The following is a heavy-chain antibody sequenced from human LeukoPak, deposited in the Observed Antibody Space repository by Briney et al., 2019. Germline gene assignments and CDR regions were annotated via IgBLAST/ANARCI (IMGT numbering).Heavy chain of an antibody. D-gene: IGHD2-15*01. CDR2: ISAYNGNT. V-gene: IGHV1-18*01. CDR3: ARICSGGSCPPDY. J-gene: IGHJ4*02. Sequence: RASVKVSRKASGYTFTSYGISSVRQAPGQGLEWMGWISAYNGNTNYAQKLQGRVTMTTDTSTSTAYMELRSLRSDDTAVYYCARICSGGSCPPDYWGQGTLVTVSS. CDR1: GYTFTSYG.